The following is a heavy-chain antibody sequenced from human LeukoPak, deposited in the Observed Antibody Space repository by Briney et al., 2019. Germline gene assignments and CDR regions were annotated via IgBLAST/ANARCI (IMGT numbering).Heavy chain of an antibody. Sequence: SEPLSLTCTVSGGSISSHYWSWIRQPPGKGLEWIGYIYYSGSTNYNPSLKSRVTISVDTSKNQFSLKLSSVTAADTAVYYCARVSLPTYYYYYYMDVWGKGTTVTGSS. V-gene: IGHV4-59*11. CDR2: IYYSGST. CDR1: GGSISSHY. J-gene: IGHJ6*03. CDR3: ARVSLPTYYYYYYMDV.